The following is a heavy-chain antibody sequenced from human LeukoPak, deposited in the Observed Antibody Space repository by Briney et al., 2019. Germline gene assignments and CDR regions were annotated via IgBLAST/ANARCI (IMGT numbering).Heavy chain of an antibody. CDR3: ARDLNDLLQNYRSTWYPADY. D-gene: IGHD6-13*01. J-gene: IGHJ4*02. V-gene: IGHV3-74*01. CDR1: GFTFSTYW. Sequence: PGGSLRLSCAASGFTFSTYWMNWVRQAPGKGLVWVSRVNNDGSSISYADSVKGRFTISRDNTKNTLYLQMNSLRAEDTAVYYCARDLNDLLQNYRSTWYPADYWCQGTLVTVSS. CDR2: VNNDGSSI.